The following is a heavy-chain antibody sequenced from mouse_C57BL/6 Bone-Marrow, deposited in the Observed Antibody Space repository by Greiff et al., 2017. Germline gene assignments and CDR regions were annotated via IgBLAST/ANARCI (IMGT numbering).Heavy chain of an antibody. D-gene: IGHD1-1*01. J-gene: IGHJ2*01. Sequence: VQLQQSRAELARPGASVKLSCKASGYTFTSYGISWVKQRTGQGLEWIGEIYPRSGNTYYNEKFKGKATLTADKSSSTAYMELRSLTSEDSAVYFCARRGYYGSSYDYFDYWGQGTTLTVSS. CDR3: ARRGYYGSSYDYFDY. CDR1: GYTFTSYG. V-gene: IGHV1-81*01. CDR2: IYPRSGNT.